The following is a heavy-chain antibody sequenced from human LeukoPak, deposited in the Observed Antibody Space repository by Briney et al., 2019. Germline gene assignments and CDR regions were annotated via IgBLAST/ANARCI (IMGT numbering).Heavy chain of an antibody. J-gene: IGHJ4*02. D-gene: IGHD1-26*01. V-gene: IGHV3-64*01. Sequence: GGSLRLSCAASGFTFSSYAMHWVRQAPGKGLEYVSAISSNGGSTYYANSVKGRFTISRDNSKNTLYLQMGSLRAEDMAVYYCARGRVGATGYFDYWGQGTLVTVSS. CDR1: GFTFSSYA. CDR2: ISSNGGST. CDR3: ARGRVGATGYFDY.